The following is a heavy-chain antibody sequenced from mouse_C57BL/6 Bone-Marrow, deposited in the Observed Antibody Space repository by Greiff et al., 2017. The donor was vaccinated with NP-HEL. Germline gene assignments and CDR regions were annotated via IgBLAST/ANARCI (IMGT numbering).Heavy chain of an antibody. Sequence: DVKLVESGGGLVQPGGSLSLSCAASGFTFTDYYMSWVRQPPGKALEWLGFIRNKANGYTTEYSASVKGRFTISRDNSQSILYLQMNALRAEDSATYYCARSPPITTVPATQRRRAMDYWGQGTSVTVSS. J-gene: IGHJ4*01. CDR1: GFTFTDYY. CDR3: ARSPPITTVPATQRRRAMDY. V-gene: IGHV7-3*01. CDR2: IRNKANGYTT. D-gene: IGHD1-1*01.